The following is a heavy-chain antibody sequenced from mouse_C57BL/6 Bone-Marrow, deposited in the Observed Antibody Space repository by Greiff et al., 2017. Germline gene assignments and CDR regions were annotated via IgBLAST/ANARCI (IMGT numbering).Heavy chain of an antibody. CDR1: GYTFTDYN. D-gene: IGHD2-1*01. Sequence: EVQRVESGPELVKPGASVKMSCKASGYTFTDYNMHWVKQSHGKSLEWIGYINPNNGGTSYNQKFKGKATLTVNKSSSTAYMELRSLTSEDSAVYYCARKGLLRTYYAMDYWGQGTSVTVSS. V-gene: IGHV1-22*01. CDR3: ARKGLLRTYYAMDY. J-gene: IGHJ4*01. CDR2: INPNNGGT.